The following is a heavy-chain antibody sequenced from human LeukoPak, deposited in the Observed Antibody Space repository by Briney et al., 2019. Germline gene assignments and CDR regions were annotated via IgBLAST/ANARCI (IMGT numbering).Heavy chain of an antibody. V-gene: IGHV4-59*08. CDR2: IYYSGST. J-gene: IGHJ5*02. D-gene: IGHD3-10*01. CDR3: ARHVYGSGARSPFDP. Sequence: SETLSLTCTVSGGSISSYYWSWIRQPPGKGLEWIGYIYYSGSTNYNPSLKSRVTISVDTSKNQFSLKLSSETAADTAVYYCARHVYGSGARSPFDPWGQGTLVTVSS. CDR1: GGSISSYY.